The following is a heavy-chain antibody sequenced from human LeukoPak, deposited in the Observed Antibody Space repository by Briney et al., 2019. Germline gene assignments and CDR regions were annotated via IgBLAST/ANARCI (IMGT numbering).Heavy chain of an antibody. D-gene: IGHD4-23*01. CDR1: GFTFSSAW. J-gene: IGHJ4*02. CDR2: ITDDATT. Sequence: GGSQRLSCAASGFTFSSAWMHWVRQAPRTGLVWVSRITDDATTTYADSVRGRFTISRDNAKNILYLQMNSLRAEDTAVYYCVRARVGPDYWGQGTLVTVSS. V-gene: IGHV3-74*03. CDR3: VRARVGPDY.